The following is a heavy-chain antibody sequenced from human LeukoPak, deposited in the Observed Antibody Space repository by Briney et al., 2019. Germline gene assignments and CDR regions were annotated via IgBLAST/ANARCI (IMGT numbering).Heavy chain of an antibody. CDR2: VSGSGGST. J-gene: IGHJ4*02. V-gene: IGHV3-23*01. CDR3: AKARPRSEAGAGRGGYFDY. D-gene: IGHD6-19*01. CDR1: GFTFSSYA. Sequence: PGGSLRLSCAASGFTFSSYAMSWVRQAPGKGLEWVSAVSGSGGSTYYADSVKGRFTISRDNSKNTLYLQMNSLRAEDTAVYYWAKARPRSEAGAGRGGYFDYWGQGNLVTVSS.